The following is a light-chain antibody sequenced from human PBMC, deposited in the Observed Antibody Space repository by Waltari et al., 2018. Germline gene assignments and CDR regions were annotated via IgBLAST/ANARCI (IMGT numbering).Light chain of an antibody. CDR2: EVS. CDR1: SSDVGGYNY. V-gene: IGLV2-8*01. J-gene: IGLJ1*01. Sequence: QSALTQPPSASGSPGQSVTISCTGTSSDVGGYNYVSWYQQHPGKAPKLMIYEVSKRPSVVPDRFAGSKAGNTASLTVSGLQAEDEADYYCSSYAGSNNFVFGTGTKVTVL. CDR3: SSYAGSNNFV.